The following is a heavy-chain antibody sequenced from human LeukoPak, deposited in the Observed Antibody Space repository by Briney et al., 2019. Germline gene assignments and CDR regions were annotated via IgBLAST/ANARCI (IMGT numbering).Heavy chain of an antibody. Sequence: GGSLRLSCEASGFTFNDYGMTWVRQGPGKGLEWVSGISWNSGSIGYADSVKGRFTISRDNAKNSLYLQMNSLRAEDTALYYCAKDTCSGGSCYYDYWGQGTLVAVSS. CDR1: GFTFNDYG. CDR2: ISWNSGSI. CDR3: AKDTCSGGSCYYDY. V-gene: IGHV3-9*01. D-gene: IGHD2-15*01. J-gene: IGHJ4*02.